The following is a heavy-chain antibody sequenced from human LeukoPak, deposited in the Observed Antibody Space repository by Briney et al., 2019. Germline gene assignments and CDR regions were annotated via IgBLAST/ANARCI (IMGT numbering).Heavy chain of an antibody. Sequence: RRASVRVSCKASGYTFTSYGISWVRQAPGQGLEWKGWISAYNGNTNYAQKLQGRVTMTTDTSTSTAYMELRSLRSDDTAVYYCARDIVVVPAAILPHFDYWGQGTLVTVSS. CDR3: ARDIVVVPAAILPHFDY. V-gene: IGHV1-18*01. D-gene: IGHD2-2*01. CDR1: GYTFTSYG. J-gene: IGHJ4*02. CDR2: ISAYNGNT.